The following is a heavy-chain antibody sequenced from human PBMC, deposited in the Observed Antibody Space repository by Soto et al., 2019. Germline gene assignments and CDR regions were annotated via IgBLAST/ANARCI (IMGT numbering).Heavy chain of an antibody. Sequence: AGGSLRLSCTASGFTFGDYAMSWFRQAPGKGLEWVGFIRSKAYGGTTEYAASVKGRFTISRDDSKSIAYLQMNSLKTEDTAVYYCTRVYSIAARGLFDYYYYYMDVWGKGTTVTVSS. CDR1: GFTFGDYA. J-gene: IGHJ6*03. V-gene: IGHV3-49*03. D-gene: IGHD6-6*01. CDR2: IRSKAYGGTT. CDR3: TRVYSIAARGLFDYYYYYMDV.